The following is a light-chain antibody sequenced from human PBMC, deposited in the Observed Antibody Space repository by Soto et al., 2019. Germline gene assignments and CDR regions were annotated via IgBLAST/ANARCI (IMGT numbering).Light chain of an antibody. CDR1: SSNIGNNYNY. CDR2: DNN. CDR3: ETWDSSLSAHV. V-gene: IGLV1-51*01. J-gene: IGLJ2*01. Sequence: QSVLTQPPSVSAAPGQTVTISCSGSSSNIGNNYNYVSWYQQLPGTAPKVLIYDNNQRPSGIPDRFSGSKSGTSATLGITGPQTGDEADYYCETWDSSLSAHVFGGGTKLTVL.